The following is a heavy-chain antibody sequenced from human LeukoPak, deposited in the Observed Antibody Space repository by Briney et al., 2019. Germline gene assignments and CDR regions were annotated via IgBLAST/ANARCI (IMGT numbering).Heavy chain of an antibody. V-gene: IGHV4-59*12. J-gene: IGHJ3*02. CDR2: IYHSGST. CDR3: ARELGGIDAFDI. D-gene: IGHD1-26*01. Sequence: SETLSLTCTVSGGSISSYYWSWIRQPPGKGLEWIGYIYHSGSTNYNPSLKSRVTISVDTSKNQFSLKLSSVTAADTAVYYCARELGGIDAFDIWGQGTMVTVSS. CDR1: GGSISSYY.